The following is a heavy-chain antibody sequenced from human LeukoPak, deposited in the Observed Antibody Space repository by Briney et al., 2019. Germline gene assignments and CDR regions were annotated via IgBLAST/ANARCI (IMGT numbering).Heavy chain of an antibody. CDR1: GFTFSSYG. CDR2: IRYDGSNK. Sequence: PGGSLRLSCAASGFTFSSYGMHWVRQAPGKGLEWVAFIRYDGSNKYYADSVKGRFTISRDNSKNTLYLQMNSLRAEGTAVYYCAKVHYDFWSGYTFDYWGQGTLVTVSS. J-gene: IGHJ4*02. D-gene: IGHD3-3*01. V-gene: IGHV3-30*02. CDR3: AKVHYDFWSGYTFDY.